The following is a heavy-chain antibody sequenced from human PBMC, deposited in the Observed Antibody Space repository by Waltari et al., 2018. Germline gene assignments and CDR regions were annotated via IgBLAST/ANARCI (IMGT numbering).Heavy chain of an antibody. J-gene: IGHJ5*02. Sequence: QVQLVQSGAEVKKPGASVKVSCKVSGYTLTELSMHWVRQAPGQGLEWMGRIIPIFGTANYAQKFQGRVTITADKSTSTAYMELSSLRSEDTAVYYCGGDHSPQSGFDPWGQGTLVTVSS. CDR2: IIPIFGTA. V-gene: IGHV1-69*13. D-gene: IGHD3-3*01. CDR3: GGDHSPQSGFDP. CDR1: GYTLTELS.